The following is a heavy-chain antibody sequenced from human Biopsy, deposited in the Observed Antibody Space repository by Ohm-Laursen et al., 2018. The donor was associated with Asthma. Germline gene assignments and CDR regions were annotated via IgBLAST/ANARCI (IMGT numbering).Heavy chain of an antibody. J-gene: IGHJ3*02. Sequence: AAARVSCKASGYTFINYAIHCGRQSPGQRLEWMGWINAGIGNTKDSQKFQGRVTISRDTSASTAYMDLSSLRSEDTAVYYCARTYYDFLTGQVNDAFDMWGQGTMVTVSS. D-gene: IGHD3-9*01. CDR3: ARTYYDFLTGQVNDAFDM. CDR2: INAGIGNT. V-gene: IGHV1-3*01. CDR1: GYTFINYA.